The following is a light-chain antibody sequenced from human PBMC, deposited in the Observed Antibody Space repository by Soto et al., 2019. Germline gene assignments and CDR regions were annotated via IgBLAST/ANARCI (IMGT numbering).Light chain of an antibody. V-gene: IGKV1-5*03. CDR2: KAS. Sequence: DIQMTQSPSTLSASIGDTVIITCRASQSINSWLAWYQQKPGKAPKLLIHKASTLESGVPSRFSGSESGTDFTLTISSLPPDDFATFYCQQYDRFPYTFGQGTNLEIK. J-gene: IGKJ2*01. CDR3: QQYDRFPYT. CDR1: QSINSW.